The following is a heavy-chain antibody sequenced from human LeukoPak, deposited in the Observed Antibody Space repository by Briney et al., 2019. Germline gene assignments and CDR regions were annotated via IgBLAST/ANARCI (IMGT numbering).Heavy chain of an antibody. CDR1: GFTFSSYA. CDR2: ISGSGGST. CDR3: ARSLTMVRGYDY. Sequence: GGSLRLSCAASGFTFSSYAMSWVRQAPGKGLEWVSAISGSGGSTYYADSVKGRFTISRDNSKNTLYLQMNSLRAEDTAVYYCARSLTMVRGYDYWGQGTLVTVSS. J-gene: IGHJ4*02. D-gene: IGHD3-10*01. V-gene: IGHV3-23*01.